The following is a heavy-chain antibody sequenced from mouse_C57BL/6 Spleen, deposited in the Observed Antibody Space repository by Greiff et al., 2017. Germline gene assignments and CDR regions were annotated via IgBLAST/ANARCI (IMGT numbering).Heavy chain of an antibody. CDR2: ISDGGSYT. CDR3: ARGKKNSFFDY. J-gene: IGHJ2*01. Sequence: DVHLVESGGGLVKPGGSLKLSCAASGFTFSSYAMSWVRQTPEKRLEWVATISDGGSYTYYPDNVKGRFPISRDNAKNNLYLQMRHLKSEDAAMDYCARGKKNSFFDYWGQGTTLTVSS. V-gene: IGHV5-4*01. CDR1: GFTFSSYA.